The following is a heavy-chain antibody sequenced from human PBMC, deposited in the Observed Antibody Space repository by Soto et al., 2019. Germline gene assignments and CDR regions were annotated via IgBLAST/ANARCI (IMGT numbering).Heavy chain of an antibody. V-gene: IGHV3-74*01. D-gene: IGHD5-12*01. CDR1: GCIFSNYL. CDR3: ARDGYNGFDY. J-gene: IGHJ4*02. CDR2: INSDGSSA. Sequence: GSLRVTCSPSGCIFSNYLMHWVRQAPGKGLVWISRINSDGSSASYADSVKGRFTISRDNAKNTLYLQMHSLRDEDTAVYYCARDGYNGFDYWGQGTLVTVYS.